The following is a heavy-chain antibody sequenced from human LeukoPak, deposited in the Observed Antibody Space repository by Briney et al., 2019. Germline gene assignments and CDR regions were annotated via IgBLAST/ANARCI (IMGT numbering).Heavy chain of an antibody. CDR3: AKDRKSSIASPGGFDY. CDR1: GFTFDDYA. CDR2: ISWNSGSI. J-gene: IGHJ4*02. D-gene: IGHD6-6*01. V-gene: IGHV3-9*01. Sequence: TGGSLRLSCAASGFTFDDYAMHWVRQAPGKGLGWVSGISWNSGSIGYADSVKGRFTISRDNARNSLYLQMNSLRAEDTALYYCAKDRKSSIASPGGFDYWGQGTLVTVSS.